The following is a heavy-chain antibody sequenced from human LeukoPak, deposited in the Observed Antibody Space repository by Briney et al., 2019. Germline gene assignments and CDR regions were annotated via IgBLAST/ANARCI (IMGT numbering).Heavy chain of an antibody. D-gene: IGHD1-1*01. CDR3: ARDFCVDNWNELGDY. CDR1: GYTFTGY. Sequence: ASVKVSCKASGYTFTGYMHWVRQAPGQGLEWMGWINPNSGGTNYAQKFQGRVTMTRDTSVSTAYMELSRLRSDDTAVYYCARDFCVDNWNELGDYWGQGTLVTVSS. V-gene: IGHV1-2*02. J-gene: IGHJ4*02. CDR2: INPNSGGT.